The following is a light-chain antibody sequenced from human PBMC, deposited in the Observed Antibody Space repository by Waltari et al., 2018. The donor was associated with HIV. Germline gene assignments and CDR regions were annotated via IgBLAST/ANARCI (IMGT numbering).Light chain of an antibody. V-gene: IGLV4-69*01. J-gene: IGLJ2*01. Sequence: QLVLTQSPSASASLGASVKLTCTFVSGHRTYAIAWHQQQPGKGPRFLMHVNSDGSHSKGDGIPDRFSGSTSGAERYLTISSLQSDDEADYYCQTWGTGIQVFGGGTKLTVL. CDR1: SGHRTYA. CDR2: VNSDGSH. CDR3: QTWGTGIQV.